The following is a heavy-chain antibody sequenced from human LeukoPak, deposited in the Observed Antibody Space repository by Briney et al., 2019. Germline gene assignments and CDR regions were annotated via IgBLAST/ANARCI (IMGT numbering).Heavy chain of an antibody. CDR1: GFTFDDYG. Sequence: GGSLRLSCAASGFTFDDYGMSWVRQPPGKGLEWVSSIFPSGGEIHYADSVRGRFTISRDNSKSTLSLQMNSLRAEDTAVYYCARDLGQYYDTSDNWFDPWGQGTLVTVSS. J-gene: IGHJ5*02. D-gene: IGHD3-22*01. CDR2: IFPSGGEI. CDR3: ARDLGQYYDTSDNWFDP. V-gene: IGHV3-23*01.